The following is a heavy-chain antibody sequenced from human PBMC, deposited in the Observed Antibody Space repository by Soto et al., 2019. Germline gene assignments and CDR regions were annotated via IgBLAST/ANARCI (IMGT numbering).Heavy chain of an antibody. D-gene: IGHD5-12*01. Sequence: ASVKVSCKASGYTFTGYYMHWVRQAPGQGLEWMGWINPNSGGTNYAQEFQGRVTMTRDTSISTAYMELSRLRSDDTAVYYCASRYSGYESYYGMDVWGQGTTVTVSS. V-gene: IGHV1-2*02. CDR1: GYTFTGYY. J-gene: IGHJ6*02. CDR2: INPNSGGT. CDR3: ASRYSGYESYYGMDV.